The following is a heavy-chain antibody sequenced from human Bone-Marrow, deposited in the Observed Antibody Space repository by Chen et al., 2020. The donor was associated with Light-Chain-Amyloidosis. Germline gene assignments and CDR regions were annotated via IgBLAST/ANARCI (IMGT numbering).Heavy chain of an antibody. Sequence: EVQLEQSGPEVIKPGESLKISCKGSGYTFPNYWIGWVRKMPGKGLEWMGVIYPDDSDARYSPSFEGQVTISADKSITTAYLQWRSLKASDTAMYYCARRRDGYNFDYWGQGTLVTVSS. CDR3: ARRRDGYNFDY. V-gene: IGHV5-51*01. D-gene: IGHD5-12*01. J-gene: IGHJ4*02. CDR1: GYTFPNYW. CDR2: IYPDDSDA.